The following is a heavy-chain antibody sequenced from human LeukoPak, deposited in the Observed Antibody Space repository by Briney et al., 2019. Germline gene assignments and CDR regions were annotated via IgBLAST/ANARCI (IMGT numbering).Heavy chain of an antibody. D-gene: IGHD5-18*01. CDR1: GFIFNSYE. CDR3: AKEDTAMVTSSVDY. J-gene: IGHJ4*02. CDR2: ISNTGNNI. V-gene: IGHV3-48*03. Sequence: GGSLRLSCAASGFIFNSYEMNWVRQAPGKGLEWVSSISNTGNNIYYADSVKGRFTISRDNAKNSLFLQMNSLRAEDTAVYYCAKEDTAMVTSSVDYWGQGTLVTVSS.